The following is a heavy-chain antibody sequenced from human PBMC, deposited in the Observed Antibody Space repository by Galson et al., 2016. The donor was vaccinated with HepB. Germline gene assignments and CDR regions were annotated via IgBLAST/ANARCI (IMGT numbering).Heavy chain of an antibody. CDR2: INQGRGT. J-gene: IGHJ3*02. CDR3: ARNNYYASAHSAFDI. D-gene: IGHD3-10*01. V-gene: IGHV4-34*01. CDR1: GGFFNGYY. Sequence: SETLSLTCAVSGGFFNGYYWSWIRQPPGKGLEWIGKINQGRGTNFNPSLKSRVTISADMSKNQFSLNLSSVTAADTAVYFCARNNYYASAHSAFDIWGQGTMVTVSS.